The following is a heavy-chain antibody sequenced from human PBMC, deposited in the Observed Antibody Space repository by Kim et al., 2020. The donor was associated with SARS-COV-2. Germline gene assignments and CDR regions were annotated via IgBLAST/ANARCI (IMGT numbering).Heavy chain of an antibody. V-gene: IGHV7-4-1*02. D-gene: IGHD5-18*01. CDR3: ARDKYSYGHHYYDY. CDR1: GYTFTSYA. J-gene: IGHJ4*02. CDR2: INTNTGNP. Sequence: ASVKVSCKASGYTFTSYAMNWVRQAPGQGLEWMGWINTNTGNPTYAQGFTGRFVFSLDTSVSTAYLQISSLKAEDTAVYYCARDKYSYGHHYYDYWGQGTLVTVSS.